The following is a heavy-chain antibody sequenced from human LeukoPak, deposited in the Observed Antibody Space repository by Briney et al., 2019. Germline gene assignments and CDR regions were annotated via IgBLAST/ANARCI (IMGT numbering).Heavy chain of an antibody. V-gene: IGHV1-69*06. Sequence: ASVKVSCKASGGTFSSYAISWVRQAPGQGLEWMGGIIPIFGTANYAQKFQGRVTITADKSTSTAYMELSSLRSEDTAVYYCASAGVYDDYFSGDYWGQGTLVAVSS. CDR3: ASAGVYDDYFSGDY. J-gene: IGHJ4*02. CDR1: GGTFSSYA. CDR2: IIPIFGTA. D-gene: IGHD4-17*01.